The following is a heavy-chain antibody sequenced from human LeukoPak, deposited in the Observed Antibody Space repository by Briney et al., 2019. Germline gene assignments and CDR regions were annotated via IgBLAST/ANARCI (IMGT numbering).Heavy chain of an antibody. D-gene: IGHD2-2*01. CDR3: AKETSVCSSTSCYDYYYYMDV. J-gene: IGHJ6*03. Sequence: GGSLRLSCAASGFTSDDYGMSWVRQAPGKGLEWVSGINCNGGSTGYADSVKGRFTISRDNAKNSLYLQMNSLRAEDTALYYCAKETSVCSSTSCYDYYYYMDVWGEGTTVTVSS. CDR2: INCNGGST. V-gene: IGHV3-20*04. CDR1: GFTSDDYG.